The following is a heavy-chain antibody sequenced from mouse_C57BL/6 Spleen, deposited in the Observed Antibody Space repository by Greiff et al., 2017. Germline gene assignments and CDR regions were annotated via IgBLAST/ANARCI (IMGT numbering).Heavy chain of an antibody. CDR3: ARGSPLTGADY. D-gene: IGHD4-1*01. CDR2: INPNNGGT. CDR1: GYTFTDYN. V-gene: IGHV1-22*01. J-gene: IGHJ2*01. Sequence: EVQLQQSGPELVKPGASVKLSCKASGYTFTDYNMHWVKQSHGKSLEWIGYINPNNGGTSYNQKFKGKATLTVNKSSNTAYMQLRSLTSEDSAVYYCARGSPLTGADYWGQGTTLTVSS.